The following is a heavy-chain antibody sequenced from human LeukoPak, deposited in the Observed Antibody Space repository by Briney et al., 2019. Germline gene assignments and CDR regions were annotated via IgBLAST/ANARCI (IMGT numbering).Heavy chain of an antibody. CDR2: IWYDGSNK. CDR3: ARSGIGRAHAFDI. Sequence: PGGSLRLSCAASGFTFSSYGMHWVRQAPGKGLEWVAAIWYDGSNKYYADSVKGRFTISRDNSKNALYLQMNSPRAEDTAVYYCARSGIGRAHAFDIWGQGTMVTVSS. V-gene: IGHV3-33*01. CDR1: GFTFSSYG. D-gene: IGHD1-14*01. J-gene: IGHJ3*02.